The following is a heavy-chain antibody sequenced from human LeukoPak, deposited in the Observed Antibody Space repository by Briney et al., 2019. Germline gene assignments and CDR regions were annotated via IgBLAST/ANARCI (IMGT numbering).Heavy chain of an antibody. CDR1: GGSFSGYY. V-gene: IGHV4-34*01. D-gene: IGHD1-26*01. CDR2: INHSGST. Sequence: PSETLSLTCAVYGGSFSGYYWSWIRQPPGKGLEWIGEINHSGSTNYNASLQSRVTISIDMSKNQFSLRLNSVTAADTAMYYCVKSGGYGLIDYWGQGTLVTVSS. CDR3: VKSGGYGLIDY. J-gene: IGHJ4*02.